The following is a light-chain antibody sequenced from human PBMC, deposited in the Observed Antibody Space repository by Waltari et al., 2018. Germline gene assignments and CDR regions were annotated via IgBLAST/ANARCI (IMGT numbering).Light chain of an antibody. Sequence: QSAVTQPASASGSPGQSITIFCSGTSSDVGSSTLVSWYQQPPGKAPTVIFYEVTKRPSGVSNRFSGSKSGNTASLTISGLQAEDEAEYFCCSFAGSVTFVVFGGGTKVTVL. J-gene: IGLJ2*01. CDR1: SSDVGSSTL. V-gene: IGLV2-23*02. CDR3: CSFAGSVTFVV. CDR2: EVT.